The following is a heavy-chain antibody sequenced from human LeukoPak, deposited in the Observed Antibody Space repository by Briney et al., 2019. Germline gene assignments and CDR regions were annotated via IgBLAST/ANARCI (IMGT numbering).Heavy chain of an antibody. CDR1: GGSISSSSYY. CDR2: IYYSGST. V-gene: IGHV4-39*02. CDR3: ARDRQLGV. J-gene: IGHJ6*02. D-gene: IGHD6-13*01. Sequence: PSETLSLTCTVSGGSISSSSYYWGWIRQPPGKGLEWIGSIYYSGSTYYNPSLKSRVTISVDTSKNQFSLKLSSVTAADTAVYYCARDRQLGVWGQGTTVTVSS.